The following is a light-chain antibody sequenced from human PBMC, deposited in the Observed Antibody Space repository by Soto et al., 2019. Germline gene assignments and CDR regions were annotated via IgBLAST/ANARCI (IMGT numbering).Light chain of an antibody. Sequence: VITQSPATLSVSPGERATLSCRASQSISSNLAWYQQKPGQAPRLLIYGASTRATGIPARFSGSGSGTEFTLTISSLQSEDFAVYYCQQYNNWPPLTFGGGTKVDIK. CDR3: QQYNNWPPLT. V-gene: IGKV3-15*01. CDR1: QSISSN. CDR2: GAS. J-gene: IGKJ4*01.